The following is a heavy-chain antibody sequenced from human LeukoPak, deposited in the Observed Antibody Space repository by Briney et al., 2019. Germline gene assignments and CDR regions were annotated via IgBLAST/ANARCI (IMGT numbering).Heavy chain of an antibody. CDR1: GVSISSSTYY. V-gene: IGHV4-39*01. Sequence: SETLSLTCTVSGVSISSSTYYWGWIRQPPGKGLEWIGSIYYSGSSYYNPSLKSRVTISVDTSKNQFSLKLSSVTAADTAVYYCARHGSLTSGWYPWGQGTLVTVSS. CDR3: ARHGSLTSGWYP. J-gene: IGHJ5*02. D-gene: IGHD6-19*01. CDR2: IYYSGSS.